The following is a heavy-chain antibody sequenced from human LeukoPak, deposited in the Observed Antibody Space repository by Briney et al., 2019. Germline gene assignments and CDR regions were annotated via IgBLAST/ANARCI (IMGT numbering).Heavy chain of an antibody. CDR3: ARTIEVPPMGSENWFDP. Sequence: GESLKISCKGSGYRFTNYWTSWVRQMPGKGLEWMGIIYHGDSDTRYSPSFQGQVTISADKSITTAYLQWRSLKASDTAIYYCARTIEVPPMGSENWFDPWGQGTLVTVSS. J-gene: IGHJ5*02. V-gene: IGHV5-51*01. CDR2: IYHGDSDT. CDR1: GYRFTNYW. D-gene: IGHD5-24*01.